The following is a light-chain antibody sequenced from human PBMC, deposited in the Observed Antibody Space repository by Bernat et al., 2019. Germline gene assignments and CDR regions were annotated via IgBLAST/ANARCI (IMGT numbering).Light chain of an antibody. Sequence: DIHMTQSPSTLSASVGDRVTITCRASQSIDDWLAWYQQKPGKAPRLLIYKASNLQSGVPSTFRGSASGTEFTLTISSLQPDDLATYYCQQYFTYPLSFVGGTKVEIK. J-gene: IGKJ4*01. V-gene: IGKV1-5*03. CDR1: QSIDDW. CDR3: QQYFTYPLS. CDR2: KAS.